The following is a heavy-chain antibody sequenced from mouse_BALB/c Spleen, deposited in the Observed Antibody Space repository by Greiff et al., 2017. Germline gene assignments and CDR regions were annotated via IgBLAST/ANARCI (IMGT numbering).Heavy chain of an antibody. Sequence: QVQLKQSGPELVKPGASVKMSCKASGYTFTDYVISWVKQRTGQGLEWIGEIYPGSGSTYYNEKFKGKATLTADKSSNTAYMQLSSLTSEDSAVYFCARGGDYWFAYWGQGTLVTVSA. D-gene: IGHD2-13*01. J-gene: IGHJ3*01. CDR2: IYPGSGST. V-gene: IGHV1-77*01. CDR3: ARGGDYWFAY. CDR1: GYTFTDYV.